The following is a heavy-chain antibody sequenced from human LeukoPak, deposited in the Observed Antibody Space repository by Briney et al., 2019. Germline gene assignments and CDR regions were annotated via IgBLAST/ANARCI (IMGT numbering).Heavy chain of an antibody. J-gene: IGHJ4*02. CDR2: INHSGST. CDR3: AGLGYCSSTSCYTDGPYYFDY. CDR1: GGSFSGYY. V-gene: IGHV4-34*01. D-gene: IGHD2-2*02. Sequence: SETLSLTCAVYGGSFSGYYWSWIRQPPGKGLEWIGEINHSGSTNYNPSLKSRVTISVDTSKNQFSLKLSSVTAADTAVYYCAGLGYCSSTSCYTDGPYYFDYWGQGTLVTVSS.